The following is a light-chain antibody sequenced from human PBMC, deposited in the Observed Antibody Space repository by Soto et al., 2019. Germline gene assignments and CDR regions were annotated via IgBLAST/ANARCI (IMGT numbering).Light chain of an antibody. CDR2: EVN. CDR3: SSYAGGNKI. CDR1: SSDVGGYNY. V-gene: IGLV2-8*01. Sequence: QSALTQPPSASGSPGQSVTISCTGTSSDVGGYNYVSWYQQHPGKAPKLMIYEVNKRPSGVPDRFSGSKSGYTASLTVSGLQAEDEADYYCSSYAGGNKIFGTGTKLTVL. J-gene: IGLJ1*01.